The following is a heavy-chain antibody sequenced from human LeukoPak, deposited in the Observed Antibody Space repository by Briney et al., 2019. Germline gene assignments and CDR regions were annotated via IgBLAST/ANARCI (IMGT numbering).Heavy chain of an antibody. V-gene: IGHV3-23*01. J-gene: IGHJ4*02. CDR1: GFSFSDSS. CDR2: ISYSGADT. CDR3: VKKYCGLHHFDC. D-gene: IGHD2-21*01. Sequence: HSGGSLRLSCAASGFSFSDSSMSWVRQAPGKGLEWVSGISYSGADTPYADSVKGRFTISRDNSKNTVYLQMNRRRAEDTAIYYCVKKYCGLHHFDCWGQGTLVTVSS.